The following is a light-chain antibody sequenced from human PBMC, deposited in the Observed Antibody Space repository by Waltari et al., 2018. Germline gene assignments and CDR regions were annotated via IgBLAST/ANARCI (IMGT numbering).Light chain of an antibody. J-gene: IGKJ2*01. CDR2: DAF. CDR1: QSISDY. V-gene: IGKV3-11*01. CDR3: QQYDNLPYT. Sequence: EIVLTQSPATLSLSPGERATLSCRASQSISDYIVWYQQRPGQAPRLLIYDAFNRAPGVPARFSVSGSGTDFTLTISSLEPEDFATYYCQQYDNLPYTFGQGTKLEIK.